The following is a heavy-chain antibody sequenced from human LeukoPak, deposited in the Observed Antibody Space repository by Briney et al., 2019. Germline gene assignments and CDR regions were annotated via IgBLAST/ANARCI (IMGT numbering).Heavy chain of an antibody. J-gene: IGHJ4*02. CDR3: ARDLLAAGDNDY. D-gene: IGHD6-19*01. CDR1: GFTFSSNY. V-gene: IGHV3-66*02. Sequence: PGGSLRLSCAASGFTFSSNYMSWVRQAPGKGLEWVSVIYSGGSTYYADSVKGRFTISRGNSKNTLYLQMNSLRAEDTAVYYCARDLLAAGDNDYWGQGTLVTVSS. CDR2: IYSGGST.